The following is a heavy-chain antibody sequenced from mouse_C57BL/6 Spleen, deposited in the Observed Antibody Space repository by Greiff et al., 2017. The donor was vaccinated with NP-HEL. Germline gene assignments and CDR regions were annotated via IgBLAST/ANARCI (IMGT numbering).Heavy chain of an antibody. CDR2: IYPGDGDT. Sequence: VQLQQSGPELVKPGASVKISCKASGYAFSSSWMNWVKQRPGKGLEWIGRIYPGDGDTNYNGKFKGKATLTADKSSSTAYMQLSSLTSDDSAVYFCAREIDLFQPAFDYWGQGTTVTVSS. J-gene: IGHJ4*01. D-gene: IGHD1-1*01. CDR1: GYAFSSSW. CDR3: AREIDLFQPAFDY. V-gene: IGHV1-82*01.